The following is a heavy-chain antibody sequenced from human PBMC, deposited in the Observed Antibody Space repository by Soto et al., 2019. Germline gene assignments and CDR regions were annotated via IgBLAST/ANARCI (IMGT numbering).Heavy chain of an antibody. J-gene: IGHJ4*02. Sequence: QVQLVESGGGVVQPGRSLRLSCAASGFTFRNYGMHWVRQAPGKGLEWVTAIQNDGSKKYYADSVKGRFTISRDDSKNALYMQMDSLRVEDTAVYYGARDFCRSPTCLDYWGQGTLVIVSS. V-gene: IGHV3-33*01. D-gene: IGHD2-2*01. CDR3: ARDFCRSPTCLDY. CDR1: GFTFRNYG. CDR2: IQNDGSKK.